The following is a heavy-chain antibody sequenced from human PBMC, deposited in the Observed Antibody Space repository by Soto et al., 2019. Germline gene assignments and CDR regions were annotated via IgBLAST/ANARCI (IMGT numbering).Heavy chain of an antibody. V-gene: IGHV3-49*03. Sequence: PGGSLRLSCTASGFTFGDYAMSWFRQAPGKGLEWVGFIRSKAYGGTTEYAASVKGRFTISRDDSKSIAYLQMNSLKTEDTAVYYCTREWTSYDYIWGSYRFSGAFDIWGQGTMVTVSS. CDR2: IRSKAYGGTT. D-gene: IGHD3-16*02. CDR1: GFTFGDYA. CDR3: TREWTSYDYIWGSYRFSGAFDI. J-gene: IGHJ3*02.